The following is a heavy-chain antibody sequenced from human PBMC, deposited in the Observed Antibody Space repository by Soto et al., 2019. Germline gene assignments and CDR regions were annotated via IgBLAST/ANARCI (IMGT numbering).Heavy chain of an antibody. D-gene: IGHD3-3*01. CDR1: GYTFTSYG. Sequence: ASVKVSCKASGYTFTSYGISWVRQAPGQGLEWMGWISAYNGNTNYAQKLQGRVTMTTDTSTSTAYMELRSLRSDDTAVYYCAIITIFGVVPTPWYMDVWGKGTTVTVSS. CDR2: ISAYNGNT. CDR3: AIITIFGVVPTPWYMDV. V-gene: IGHV1-18*01. J-gene: IGHJ6*03.